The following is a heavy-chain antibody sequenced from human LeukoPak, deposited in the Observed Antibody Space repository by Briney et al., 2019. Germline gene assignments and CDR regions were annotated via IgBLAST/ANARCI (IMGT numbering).Heavy chain of an antibody. V-gene: IGHV4-39*01. CDR1: GGSISSSSYY. CDR3: ASGPTVTTIDY. Sequence: SETLSLTCTVSGGSISSSSYYWGWIRQPPGKGLEWIGRTYYSGSTYYNPSLKSRVTISVDTSKNQFSLKLSSVTAADTAVYYCASGPTVTTIDYWGQGTLVTVSS. D-gene: IGHD4-11*01. CDR2: TYYSGST. J-gene: IGHJ4*02.